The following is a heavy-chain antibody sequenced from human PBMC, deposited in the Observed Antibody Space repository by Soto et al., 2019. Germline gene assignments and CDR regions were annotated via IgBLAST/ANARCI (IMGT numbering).Heavy chain of an antibody. CDR2: ISGSGTDT. Sequence: EVQLLESGGGLVQPGGSLRLSCAASGFMFGSYAMSWVRQAPGKGLEWVSGISGSGTDTYYADAVKGRVTISRDNAKNTLYLQMNGLRAEDTAIYYCAKDLLSSYYYGMEAWGQGTTVTVSS. D-gene: IGHD3-10*01. V-gene: IGHV3-23*01. CDR1: GFMFGSYA. J-gene: IGHJ6*02. CDR3: AKDLLSSYYYGMEA.